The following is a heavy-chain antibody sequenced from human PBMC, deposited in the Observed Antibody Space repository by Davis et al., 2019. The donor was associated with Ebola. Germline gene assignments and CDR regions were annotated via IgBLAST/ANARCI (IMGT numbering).Heavy chain of an antibody. Sequence: GSLRLSCTVSGGSISSSSYYWGWIRQPPGKGLEWIGSIYYSGSTYYNPSLKSRVTISVDTSKNQFSLKLSSVTAADTAVYYCARQLWLQHLDYWGQGTLVTVSS. CDR2: IYYSGST. CDR1: GGSISSSSYY. CDR3: ARQLWLQHLDY. J-gene: IGHJ4*02. V-gene: IGHV4-39*01. D-gene: IGHD5-18*01.